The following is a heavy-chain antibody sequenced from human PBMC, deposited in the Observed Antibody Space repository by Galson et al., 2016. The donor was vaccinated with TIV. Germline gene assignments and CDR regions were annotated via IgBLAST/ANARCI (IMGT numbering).Heavy chain of an antibody. CDR2: IVGTGGTT. Sequence: LRLSCAASGFTFSSYAMHRVRQAPGKGLEWVSGIVGTGGTTYYADPVKGRFTISRDTSKNTLYLEMNRLRVGDTALYYCARDQFRGVDYYYYGMDVWGQGTTVTVSS. V-gene: IGHV3-23*01. J-gene: IGHJ6*02. D-gene: IGHD3-10*01. CDR1: GFTFSSYA. CDR3: ARDQFRGVDYYYYGMDV.